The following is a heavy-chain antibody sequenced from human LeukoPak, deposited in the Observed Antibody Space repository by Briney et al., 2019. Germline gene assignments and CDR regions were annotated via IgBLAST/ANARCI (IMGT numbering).Heavy chain of an antibody. CDR3: ARNYYGSGSLRGDRDN. D-gene: IGHD3-10*01. CDR2: FDPEDGET. J-gene: IGHJ4*02. Sequence: GASVKVSCKVSGYTLTELSMHWVRQAPGKGLEWMGGFDPEDGETIYAQKFQGRVTMTRNTSISTAYMELSSLRSEDAAVYYCARNYYGSGSLRGDRDNWGQGTLVTVSS. V-gene: IGHV1-24*01. CDR1: GYTLTELS.